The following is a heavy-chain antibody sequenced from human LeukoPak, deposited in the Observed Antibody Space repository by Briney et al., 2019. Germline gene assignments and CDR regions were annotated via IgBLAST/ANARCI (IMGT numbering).Heavy chain of an antibody. D-gene: IGHD5-12*01. J-gene: IGHJ4*02. CDR3: ARTRGYSGYDCDY. Sequence: GGSLRLSCAASGFTCSSYWMHWVRQAPGKGLVWVSRINGEASTTGYADSVKGRFTISRDNAKNTLYLQMNSLRAEDTAVYYCARTRGYSGYDCDYWGQGTLVTVSS. V-gene: IGHV3-74*01. CDR2: INGEASTT. CDR1: GFTCSSYW.